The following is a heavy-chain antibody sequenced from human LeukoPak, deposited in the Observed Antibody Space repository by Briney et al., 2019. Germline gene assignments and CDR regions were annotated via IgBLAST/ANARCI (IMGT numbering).Heavy chain of an antibody. D-gene: IGHD3-16*01. CDR1: GFTFSSYA. J-gene: IGHJ4*02. CDR3: AKRGRTWDLEY. V-gene: IGHV3-33*06. CDR2: ISYDGTTK. Sequence: GGSLRLSCGASGFTFSSYAMHWVRQAPGRGLEWVAVISYDGTTKYYADSVKGRFTISRDNSKNTLSLQMNSLRAEDTALYYCAKRGRTWDLEYWGQGTLDTVSS.